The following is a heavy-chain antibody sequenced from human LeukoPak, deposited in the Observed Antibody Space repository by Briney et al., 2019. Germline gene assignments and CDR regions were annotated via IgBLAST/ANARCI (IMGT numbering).Heavy chain of an antibody. CDR3: AGHTTWSGPNPFPL. V-gene: IGHV1-18*01. CDR1: GFTFSNYG. D-gene: IGHD2-2*01. Sequence: ASVKVSFKASGFTFSNYGVSWVRQAPGQGLEWMGWVSANSGNTDYAQRFQGRVTMTTDTSATTAYMELGSLTSADTAVYYCAGHTTWSGPNPFPLWGQGTMVTVSS. J-gene: IGHJ3*01. CDR2: VSANSGNT.